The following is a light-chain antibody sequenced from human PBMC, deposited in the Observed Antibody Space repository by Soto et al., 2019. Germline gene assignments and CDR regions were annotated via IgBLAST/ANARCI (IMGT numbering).Light chain of an antibody. CDR3: SSYSSSSTVI. V-gene: IGLV2-14*01. J-gene: IGLJ2*01. CDR2: EVS. Sequence: QSVLTQPASVSGSPGQSITLSCTGTSSDVGGYNYVSWYQQHPDKAPTLMIYEVSHRPSGVSNRFSGSKSGNTASLTISGLQAEDEADYYCSSYSSSSTVIFGGGTQLTVL. CDR1: SSDVGGYNY.